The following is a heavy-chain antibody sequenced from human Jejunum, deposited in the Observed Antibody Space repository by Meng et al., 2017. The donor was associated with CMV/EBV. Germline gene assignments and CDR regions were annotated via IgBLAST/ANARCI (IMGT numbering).Heavy chain of an antibody. V-gene: IGHV1-18*01. CDR3: AGPSVDIEMAH. Sequence: KASGYTSTSYGINWVRQAPGQGLEWMGWISGYNGQTDYAQKFQGRVSMTTDTSTSTVYMELRSLRSDDTAVYYCAGPSVDIEMAHWGQGTLVTVSS. CDR2: ISGYNGQT. CDR1: GYTSTSYG. D-gene: IGHD5-12*01. J-gene: IGHJ4*02.